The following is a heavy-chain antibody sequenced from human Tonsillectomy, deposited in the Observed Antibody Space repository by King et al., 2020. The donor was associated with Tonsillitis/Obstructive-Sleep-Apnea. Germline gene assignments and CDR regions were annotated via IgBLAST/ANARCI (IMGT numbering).Heavy chain of an antibody. CDR2: IYNSGTT. CDR3: ARNLDLYSDHPPYSFDY. D-gene: IGHD4-17*01. Sequence: QLQESGPGLVKPSETLSLTCTVSSGSISSYSWSWIRQPPGKGLEWIGFIYNSGTTTYSPSLKSRVTISVDTSNNQCSLNLTSVTAADTAVYYCARNLDLYSDHPPYSFDYWGQGTLVTVSS. CDR1: SGSISSYS. V-gene: IGHV4-59*01. J-gene: IGHJ4*02.